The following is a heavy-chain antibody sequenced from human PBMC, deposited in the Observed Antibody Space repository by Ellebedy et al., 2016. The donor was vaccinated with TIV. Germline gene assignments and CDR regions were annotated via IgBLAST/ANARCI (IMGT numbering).Heavy chain of an antibody. CDR3: ARDRSYYDILTGYYPGDFDP. Sequence: GESLKISCAASGFTFSSYGMNWVRQAPGKGLEWVSYISSSSSGSSTIYYADSVKGRFTISRDNAKDSLYLQMNSLRDEDTAVYYCARDRSYYDILTGYYPGDFDPWGQGTLVTVSS. D-gene: IGHD3-9*01. CDR2: ISSSSSGSSTI. V-gene: IGHV3-48*02. CDR1: GFTFSSYG. J-gene: IGHJ5*02.